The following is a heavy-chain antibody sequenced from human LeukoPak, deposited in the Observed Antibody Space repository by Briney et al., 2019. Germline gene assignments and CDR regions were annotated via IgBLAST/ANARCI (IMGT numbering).Heavy chain of an antibody. V-gene: IGHV4-4*07. CDR1: GGSISSYY. D-gene: IGHD3-10*01. Sequence: SETLSLTCTVSGGSISSYYWSWIRQPAGKGLEWIGRIYTSGSTNYNPSLKSRVTISVDTSKNQFSLKLSSVTAADTAVYYCARGAPAKYYYYGSGSYRYYFDYWGQGTLVTVSS. CDR2: IYTSGST. J-gene: IGHJ4*02. CDR3: ARGAPAKYYYYGSGSYRYYFDY.